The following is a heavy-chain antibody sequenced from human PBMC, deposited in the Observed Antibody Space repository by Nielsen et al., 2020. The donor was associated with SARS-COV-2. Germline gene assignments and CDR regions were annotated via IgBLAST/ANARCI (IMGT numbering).Heavy chain of an antibody. CDR3: ARLGEVYYYGMDV. CDR2: IWYDGSNK. V-gene: IGHV3-33*01. J-gene: IGHJ6*02. Sequence: GGSLRLSCAASGFTFSSYGMHWVRQAPGKGLEWVAAIWYDGSNKYYADSVKGRFTISRDNSKNTLYLQMNSLRAEDTAVYYCARLGEVYYYGMDVWGQGTTVTVSS. D-gene: IGHD3-10*01. CDR1: GFTFSSYG.